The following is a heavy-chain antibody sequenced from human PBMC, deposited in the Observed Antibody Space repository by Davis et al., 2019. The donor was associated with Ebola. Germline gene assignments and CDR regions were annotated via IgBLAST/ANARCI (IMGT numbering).Heavy chain of an antibody. CDR1: GGSISSYY. CDR3: ARTAFWSGYYNNWFDP. D-gene: IGHD3-3*01. J-gene: IGHJ5*02. Sequence: SETLSLTCTVSGGSISSYYWSWIRQPPGKGLEWIGYIYYSGSTNYNPSLKSRVTISVDTSKNQFSLKLSSVTAADTAVYYCARTAFWSGYYNNWFDPWGQGTLVTVSS. V-gene: IGHV4-59*01. CDR2: IYYSGST.